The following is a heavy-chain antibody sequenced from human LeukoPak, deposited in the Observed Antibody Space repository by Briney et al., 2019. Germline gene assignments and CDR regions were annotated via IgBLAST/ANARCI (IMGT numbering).Heavy chain of an antibody. V-gene: IGHV3-7*01. CDR3: ARELRTFDY. Sequence: GGSLRLSCAASGFTFSSYAMSWVRQAPGKGLEWVANIKQNGNEKNYVDSVEGRFTISRDNAKNSLYLQMNSLRAEDTAVYYCARELRTFDYWGQGTLVTVSS. CDR2: IKQNGNEK. J-gene: IGHJ4*02. CDR1: GFTFSSYA. D-gene: IGHD3-16*01.